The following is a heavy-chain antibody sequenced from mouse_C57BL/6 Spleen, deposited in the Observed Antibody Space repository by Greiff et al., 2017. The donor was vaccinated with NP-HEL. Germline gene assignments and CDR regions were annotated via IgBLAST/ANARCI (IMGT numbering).Heavy chain of an antibody. CDR3: ARGDYYGSREDYAMDY. CDR1: GFTFSSYA. CDR2: ISDGGSYT. D-gene: IGHD1-1*01. J-gene: IGHJ4*01. V-gene: IGHV5-4*03. Sequence: EVKLMESGGGLVKPGGSLKLSCAASGFTFSSYAMSWVRQTPEKRLEWVATISDGGSYTYYPDNVKGRFTISRDNAKNNLYLQMSHLKSEDTAMYYCARGDYYGSREDYAMDYWGQGTSVTVSS.